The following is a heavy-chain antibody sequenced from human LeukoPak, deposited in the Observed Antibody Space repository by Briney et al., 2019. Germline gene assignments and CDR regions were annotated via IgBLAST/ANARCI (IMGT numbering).Heavy chain of an antibody. V-gene: IGHV4-4*07. Sequence: SEILSLTCTVSGGSISSYYWSWIRQPAGKGLEWIGRVYTSGSTNYNPSLKSRVTMSVDTSKDQFSLKLSSVTAADTAVYYCARGQWELQPFDYWGQGTLVTVSS. D-gene: IGHD1-26*01. CDR1: GGSISSYY. CDR2: VYTSGST. J-gene: IGHJ4*02. CDR3: ARGQWELQPFDY.